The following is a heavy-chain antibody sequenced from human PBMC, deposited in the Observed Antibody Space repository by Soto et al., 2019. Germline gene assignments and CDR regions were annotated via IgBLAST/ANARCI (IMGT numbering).Heavy chain of an antibody. D-gene: IGHD1-1*01. CDR3: ATDKEGTTLLGFGY. CDR1: GYTFTPYF. J-gene: IGHJ4*02. Sequence: QVQVVQSGAEAKRPGASVKVSCKVAGYTFTPYFIHWVRQAPGQGLEWMGWINPNSGGTNYPQKFLDRVTMTLDTSSSTAHMELSSLKSDDTAVYFCATDKEGTTLLGFGYWGQGTLVTVSS. V-gene: IGHV1-2*02. CDR2: INPNSGGT.